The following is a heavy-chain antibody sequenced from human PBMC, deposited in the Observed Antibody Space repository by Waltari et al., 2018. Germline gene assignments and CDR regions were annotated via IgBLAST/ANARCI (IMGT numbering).Heavy chain of an antibody. D-gene: IGHD6-19*01. CDR3: AAVAWHYSVRIDY. V-gene: IGHV4-38-2*01. CDR1: GHSIRSEYF. J-gene: IGHJ4*02. Sequence: QVQLQESGPGLVKPSETLSLTCAVFGHSIRSEYFWGWIRQPPGKGLEWIGTTHYDGTTFYSPSLQNRITISLDTSNNQFSLRLRSMTAADTAVYYCAAVAWHYSVRIDYWGQGTLVTVSS. CDR2: THYDGTT.